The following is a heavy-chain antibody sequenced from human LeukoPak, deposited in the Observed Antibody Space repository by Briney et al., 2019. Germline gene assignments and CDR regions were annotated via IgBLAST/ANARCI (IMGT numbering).Heavy chain of an antibody. V-gene: IGHV1-46*01. D-gene: IGHD3-3*01. CDR1: GYTFTSYY. CDR3: AYDFWSGSFDY. J-gene: IGHJ4*02. Sequence: ASVKVSCKASGYTFTSYYMHWVRQAPGQGLEWMGIINPSGGSTSYAQKFQGRVTMTRDTSASTVYMELSSLRSEDTAVYYCAYDFWSGSFDYWGQGTLVTVSS. CDR2: INPSGGST.